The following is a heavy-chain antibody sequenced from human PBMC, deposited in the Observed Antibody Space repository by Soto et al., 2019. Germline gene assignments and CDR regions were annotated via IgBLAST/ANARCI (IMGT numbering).Heavy chain of an antibody. CDR2: MNPNSGNT. Sequence: ASVKVSCKASGYTFTSYDINWVRQSTGQGLEWMGWMNPNSGNTGYAQKFQGRVTMTRNTSISTAYMELSSLRSEDTAVYYCASFLGDCSSTSCYSSVTDYWCEGTLVT. D-gene: IGHD2-2*01. V-gene: IGHV1-8*01. J-gene: IGHJ4*02. CDR1: GYTFTSYD. CDR3: ASFLGDCSSTSCYSSVTDY.